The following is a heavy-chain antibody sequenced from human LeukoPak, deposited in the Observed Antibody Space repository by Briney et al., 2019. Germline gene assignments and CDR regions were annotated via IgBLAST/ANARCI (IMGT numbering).Heavy chain of an antibody. D-gene: IGHD6-19*01. CDR1: GYTFTSYY. V-gene: IGHV1-46*01. CDR2: INRSGGGT. Sequence: GASVKVSCKASGYTFTSYYMHWVRQAPGQGLEWMGIINRSGGGTSYAQKFQGRITLTRDTSTSTVYMELSSLRSENTAVYYCAREESIAVAGFDYWGQGTLVTVSS. J-gene: IGHJ4*02. CDR3: AREESIAVAGFDY.